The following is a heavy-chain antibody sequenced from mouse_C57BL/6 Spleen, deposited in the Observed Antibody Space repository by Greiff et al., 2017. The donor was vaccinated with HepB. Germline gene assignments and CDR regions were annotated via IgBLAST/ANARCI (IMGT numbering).Heavy chain of an antibody. Sequence: QVHVKQPGAELVKPGASVKLSCKASGYTFTSYWMHWVKQRPGRGLEWIGRIDPNSGGTKYNEKFKSKATLTVDKPSSTAYMQLSSLTSEDSAVYYCARGGQLRPYYFDYWGQGTTLTVSS. CDR3: ARGGQLRPYYFDY. CDR2: IDPNSGGT. D-gene: IGHD3-2*02. J-gene: IGHJ2*01. V-gene: IGHV1-72*01. CDR1: GYTFTSYW.